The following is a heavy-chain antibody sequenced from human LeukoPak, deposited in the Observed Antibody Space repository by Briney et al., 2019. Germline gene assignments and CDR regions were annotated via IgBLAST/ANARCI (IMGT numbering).Heavy chain of an antibody. CDR2: IIPIFGTA. V-gene: IGHV1-69*13. CDR3: ARHLLEWPYCFDY. CDR1: GGTFSSYA. Sequence: AASVKVSCKASGGTFSSYAISWVRQAPGQGLEWMGGIIPIFGTANYAQKFQGRVTITADESTSTAYMELSSLRSEDTAVYYCARHLLEWPYCFDYWGQGTLVTVSS. D-gene: IGHD3-3*01. J-gene: IGHJ4*02.